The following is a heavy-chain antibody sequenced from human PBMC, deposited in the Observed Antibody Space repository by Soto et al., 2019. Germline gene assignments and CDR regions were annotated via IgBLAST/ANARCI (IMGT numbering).Heavy chain of an antibody. D-gene: IGHD6-13*01. CDR1: GYTFTSYG. CDR3: ARDHKIAAAGTDY. J-gene: IGHJ4*02. V-gene: IGHV1-69*04. Sequence: SVKVSCKTSGYTFTSYGITWVRQAPGQGLEWMGRIIPILGIANYAQKFQGRVTITADKSTSTAYMELSSLRSEDTAVYYCARDHKIAAAGTDYWGQGTLVTVSS. CDR2: IIPILGIA.